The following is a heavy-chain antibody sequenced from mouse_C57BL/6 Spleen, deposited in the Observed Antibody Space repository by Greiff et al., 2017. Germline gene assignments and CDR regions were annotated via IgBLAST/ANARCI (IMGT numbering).Heavy chain of an antibody. Sequence: EVQLQQSGAELVRPGASVKLSCTASGYNIKDYYMHWVKQRPEQGLEWIGRIDPEDGGTDYAPKFKGKATMTVDTSSNTAYLQLSSLTSEDTAVYYCTTGVPITTVVAADYWGQGTTVTVSS. CDR3: TTGVPITTVVAADY. V-gene: IGHV14-1*01. D-gene: IGHD1-1*01. J-gene: IGHJ2*01. CDR2: IDPEDGGT. CDR1: GYNIKDYY.